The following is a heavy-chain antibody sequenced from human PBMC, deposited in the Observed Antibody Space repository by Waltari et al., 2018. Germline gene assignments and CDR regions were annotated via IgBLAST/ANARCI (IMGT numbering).Heavy chain of an antibody. V-gene: IGHV1-3*01. CDR3: ASGRERSYGSANYYQLDY. D-gene: IGHD3-10*01. J-gene: IGHJ4*02. CDR1: GYTVFAYP. CDR2: ITGNDNT. Sequence: VTLSCKASGYTVFAYPIHWVRQAPGQRLEWMGWITGNDNTKYSQRFQGRVTITRDRSASTTYMDLSTLRSEDTAVYYCASGRERSYGSANYYQLDYWGQGTLVTVSS.